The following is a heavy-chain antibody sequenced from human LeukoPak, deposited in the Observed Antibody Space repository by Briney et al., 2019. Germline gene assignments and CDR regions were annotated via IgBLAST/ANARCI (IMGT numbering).Heavy chain of an antibody. D-gene: IGHD3-22*01. CDR1: GFTVSSNY. CDR2: IYSGGGT. V-gene: IGHV3-53*04. Sequence: GGSLRLSCAVSGFTVSSNYMNWVRQAPGKGLEWVSVIYSGGGTYYADSVKGRFTISRHNSKNTLYLQMNSLRAEDTAVYYCASGYDSSGYTIYGMDVWGQGTTVTVSS. CDR3: ASGYDSSGYTIYGMDV. J-gene: IGHJ6*02.